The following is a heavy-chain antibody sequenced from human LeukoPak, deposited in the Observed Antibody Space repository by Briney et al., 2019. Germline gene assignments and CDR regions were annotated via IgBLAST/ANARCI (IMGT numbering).Heavy chain of an antibody. V-gene: IGHV1-18*01. D-gene: IGHD6-13*01. CDR3: ARGVGSSSWYRFYFDY. Sequence: ASVKVSCKASGYTCTSYGISWVRQAPGQGLEWMGWISAYNGNTNYAQKLQGRVTMTTETSTRTAYMELRSLRSDDTAVYYCARGVGSSSWYRFYFDYWGQGTLVTVSS. CDR1: GYTCTSYG. J-gene: IGHJ4*02. CDR2: ISAYNGNT.